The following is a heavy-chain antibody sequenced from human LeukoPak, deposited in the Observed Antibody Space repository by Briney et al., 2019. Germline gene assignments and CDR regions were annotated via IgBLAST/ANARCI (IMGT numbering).Heavy chain of an antibody. Sequence: VASVKVSCKASGGTFSSYAISWVRQAPGQGLEWMGRIIPIFGIANYAQKFQGRVTITADKSTSTAYMELSSLRSEDTVVYYCARDGRGYSGYDYVRYWGQGTLVTVSS. D-gene: IGHD5-12*01. V-gene: IGHV1-69*04. CDR2: IIPIFGIA. J-gene: IGHJ4*02. CDR3: ARDGRGYSGYDYVRY. CDR1: GGTFSSYA.